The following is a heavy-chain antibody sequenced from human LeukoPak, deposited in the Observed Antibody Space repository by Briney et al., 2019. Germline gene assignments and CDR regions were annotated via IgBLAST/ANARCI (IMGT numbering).Heavy chain of an antibody. V-gene: IGHV4-30-4*01. CDR1: GGSISSGDYY. J-gene: IGHJ4*02. Sequence: SETLSLTCTVSGGSISSGDYYWSWIRQPPGKGLEWIGYIYYSGSTYYNPSLKSRVTISVDASKNQFSLKLSSVTAADTAVYYCASLTYYDFWSGYYHPYFDYWGQGTLVTVSS. D-gene: IGHD3-3*01. CDR3: ASLTYYDFWSGYYHPYFDY. CDR2: IYYSGST.